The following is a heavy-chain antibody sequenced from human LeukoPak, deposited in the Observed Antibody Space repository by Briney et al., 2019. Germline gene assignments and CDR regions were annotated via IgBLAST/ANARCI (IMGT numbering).Heavy chain of an antibody. CDR2: RNLGARIT. D-gene: IGHD3-9*01. V-gene: IGHV4-34*01. J-gene: IGHJ4*02. CDR3: ARSGGGDYTILTGFPPFDY. CDR1: GGTFTGDY. Sequence: SETLSLTCAVYGGTFTGDYWSWIRQSPGKALEWIGERNLGARITTYNPSLKSRATISTDMSKSQFSLRLSSVTAADTALYYCARSGGGDYTILTGFPPFDYWGQGAQVTVSS.